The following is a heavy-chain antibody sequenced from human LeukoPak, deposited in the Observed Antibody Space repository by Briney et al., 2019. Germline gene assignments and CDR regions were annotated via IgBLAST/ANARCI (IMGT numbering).Heavy chain of an antibody. D-gene: IGHD2-2*01. CDR2: ISNSSSYI. J-gene: IGHJ4*02. Sequence: GGSLRLSCAASGFTFSSYSMNWVRQAPGKGLEWVSSISNSSSYIYYADSVKGRFTISRDNAKNSLYLQMNSLRAEDTAVYYCARDLRCSSTSCSRGIRYWGQGTLVTVSS. CDR3: ARDLRCSSTSCSRGIRY. V-gene: IGHV3-21*01. CDR1: GFTFSSYS.